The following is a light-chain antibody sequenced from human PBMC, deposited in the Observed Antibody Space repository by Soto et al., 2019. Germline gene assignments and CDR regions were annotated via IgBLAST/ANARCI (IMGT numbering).Light chain of an antibody. CDR1: QSISGW. V-gene: IGKV1-5*01. Sequence: DIQMTQSPSTLSASVGDRVTITCRASQSISGWLAWYQQKPGKAPKLLIYDASSLESWVPSRFSGSGSGTEFTLTISSLQPDDFATYHCQQYNSYPGTFGQGTKVEIK. J-gene: IGKJ1*01. CDR2: DAS. CDR3: QQYNSYPGT.